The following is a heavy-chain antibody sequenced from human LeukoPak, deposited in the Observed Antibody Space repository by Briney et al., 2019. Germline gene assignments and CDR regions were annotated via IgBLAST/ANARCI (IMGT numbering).Heavy chain of an antibody. CDR3: ARVSDYGGNRNFDY. D-gene: IGHD4-23*01. Sequence: SQTLSLTCTVSGGSISSGGYYWSWIRQPPGKGLEWIGYIYHSGSTYYNPSLKSRVTISVDRSKNQFSLKLSSVTAADTAVYYCARVSDYGGNRNFDYWGQGTLVTVSS. CDR1: GGSISSGGYY. V-gene: IGHV4-30-2*01. J-gene: IGHJ4*02. CDR2: IYHSGST.